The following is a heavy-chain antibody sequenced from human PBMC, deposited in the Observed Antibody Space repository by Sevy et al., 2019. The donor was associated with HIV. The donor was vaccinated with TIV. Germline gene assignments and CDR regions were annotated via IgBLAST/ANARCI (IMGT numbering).Heavy chain of an antibody. CDR1: GFTFSSYA. V-gene: IGHV3-30-3*01. CDR3: AREGGSAMVQYYYYGMDV. D-gene: IGHD5-18*01. CDR2: ISYDGSNK. J-gene: IGHJ6*02. Sequence: GGSLRLSCAASGFTFSSYAMHWVRQAPGKGLEWVAVISYDGSNKYYADSVKGRFTISRDNSKNTLYLQMNSLRAEDTAVYYCAREGGSAMVQYYYYGMDVWGQGTTVTVSS.